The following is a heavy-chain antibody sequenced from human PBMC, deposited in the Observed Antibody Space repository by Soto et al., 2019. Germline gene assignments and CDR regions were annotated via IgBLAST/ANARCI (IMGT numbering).Heavy chain of an antibody. D-gene: IGHD6-13*01. CDR3: AGYDSWDEGLFDP. CDR1: GGSITSSSYY. Sequence: QLQLQESGPGLVKPSETLSLTCTVSGGSITSSSYYWGWIRQPPGKVLEWIGSIYYSVSTYYNLSLKSRVTISVDTSKNQFSLKLSSVTAADTAVYYCAGYDSWDEGLFDPWGQGTLVTVSS. J-gene: IGHJ5*02. CDR2: IYYSVST. V-gene: IGHV4-39*01.